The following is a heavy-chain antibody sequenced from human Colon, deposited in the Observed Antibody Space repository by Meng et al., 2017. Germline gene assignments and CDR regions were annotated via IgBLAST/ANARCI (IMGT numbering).Heavy chain of an antibody. Sequence: QVHLHDSGTGLVRPSDDLSLVCTVSGGSLKSGGYHWSWVRQHPGKGLEYIGFMSDSGTTDYNPSLRSRVSISEIGSSKNQFSLTLRSVTAADTATYFWARDTLYGTDYWGQGVLVTVSS. D-gene: IGHD4-17*01. J-gene: IGHJ4*02. CDR2: MSDSGTT. CDR3: ARDTLYGTDY. CDR1: GGSLKSGGYH. V-gene: IGHV4-31*03.